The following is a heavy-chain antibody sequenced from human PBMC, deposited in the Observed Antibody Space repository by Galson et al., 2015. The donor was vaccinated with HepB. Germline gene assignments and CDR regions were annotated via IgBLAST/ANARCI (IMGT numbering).Heavy chain of an antibody. Sequence: SLRLSCAASGFTFSSDWMDWIRQGPGKGLVWVSRINGDGSNTVYADSVKGRFTISRDNAKSTLYLQMNSLRVEGTAVYYCARPRGMGWFDPWGQGTLVTVSS. V-gene: IGHV3-74*03. CDR2: INGDGSNT. CDR3: ARPRGMGWFDP. J-gene: IGHJ5*02. CDR1: GFTFSSDW. D-gene: IGHD2-8*01.